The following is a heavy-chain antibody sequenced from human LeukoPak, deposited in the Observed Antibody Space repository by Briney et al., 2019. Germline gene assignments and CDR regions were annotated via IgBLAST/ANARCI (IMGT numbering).Heavy chain of an antibody. CDR1: GGTFSSYA. CDR2: IIPIFGTA. D-gene: IGHD1-14*01. J-gene: IGHJ4*02. CDR3: ARDSGGRYHN. Sequence: ASVKVSCRASGGTFSSYAISWVRQAPGQGLEWMGGIIPIFGTANYAQKFQGRVTITADESTSTAYMELSSLRSEDTAVYYCARDSGGRYHNWGQGTLVTVSS. V-gene: IGHV1-69*13.